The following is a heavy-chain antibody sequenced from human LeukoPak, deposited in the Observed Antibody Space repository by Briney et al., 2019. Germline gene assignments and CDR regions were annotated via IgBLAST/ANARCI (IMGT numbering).Heavy chain of an antibody. CDR3: ARAGRSSTPYTHDYYFDY. V-gene: IGHV3-21*01. CDR1: GFTFSSYS. Sequence: GGSLRLSCAASGFTFSSYSMNWVRQAPGKGLEWISSISSSSSYIYYADSVKGRFTISRDNAKNSLYLQMNSLRAEDTAVYYCARAGRSSTPYTHDYYFDYWGQGTLVTVSS. J-gene: IGHJ4*02. D-gene: IGHD6-6*01. CDR2: ISSSSSYI.